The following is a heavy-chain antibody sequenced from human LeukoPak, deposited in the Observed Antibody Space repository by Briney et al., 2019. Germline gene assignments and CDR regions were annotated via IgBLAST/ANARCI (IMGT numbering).Heavy chain of an antibody. CDR1: GFTFRSYS. Sequence: GGSLRLSCAASGFTFRSYSMTWVRQAPGKGLEWVSVISDSGGGTYYADSVKGRFTISRDNSKNTLYLQMNSLRAEDTAVYYCAKDVKDWNSPTYWGQGTLVTASS. J-gene: IGHJ4*02. CDR3: AKDVKDWNSPTY. CDR2: ISDSGGGT. V-gene: IGHV3-23*01. D-gene: IGHD1-7*01.